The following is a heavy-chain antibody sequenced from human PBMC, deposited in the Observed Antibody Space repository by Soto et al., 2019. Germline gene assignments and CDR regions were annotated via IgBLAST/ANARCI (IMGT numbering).Heavy chain of an antibody. D-gene: IGHD1-26*01. CDR1: GGSISSSNW. CDR2: IYHSGST. V-gene: IGHV4-4*02. Sequence: QVQLQESGPGLVKPSGTLSLTCAVSGGSISSSNWWSWVRHPPGKGLEWIGEIYHSGSTNYNPSLQSRVTISVDKSKNQFSLKLSSVTAADTAVYYCARVSGSYYYGMDVWGQGITVTVSS. J-gene: IGHJ6*02. CDR3: ARVSGSYYYGMDV.